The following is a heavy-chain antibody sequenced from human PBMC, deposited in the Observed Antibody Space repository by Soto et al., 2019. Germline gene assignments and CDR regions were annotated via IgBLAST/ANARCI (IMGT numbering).Heavy chain of an antibody. J-gene: IGHJ6*02. CDR3: ARDSPPYDYVWGKYIYYGMDV. Sequence: PGGSLRLSCAASGFTVSSNYMSWVSQAPGKGLEWVSVIYSGGSTYYADSVKGRFTISRDNSKNTLYLQMNSLRAEDTAVYYCARDSPPYDYVWGKYIYYGMDVWGQGTTVTVSS. D-gene: IGHD3-16*01. CDR2: IYSGGST. V-gene: IGHV3-66*01. CDR1: GFTVSSNY.